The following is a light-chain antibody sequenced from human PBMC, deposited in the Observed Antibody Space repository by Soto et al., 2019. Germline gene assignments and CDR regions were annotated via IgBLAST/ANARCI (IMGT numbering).Light chain of an antibody. CDR2: EVT. V-gene: IGLV2-14*01. CDR1: RDDIGAYDY. J-gene: IGLJ1*01. CDR3: SSFAGSNNFPYV. Sequence: QSALTQPASVSGSPGQSITISCAGTRDDIGAYDYVSWYQQHPGNAPKLLVYEVTNRPSGVSDRFSGSKSGNTASLTISGLQAEDEADYYCSSFAGSNNFPYVFGTGTKVTVL.